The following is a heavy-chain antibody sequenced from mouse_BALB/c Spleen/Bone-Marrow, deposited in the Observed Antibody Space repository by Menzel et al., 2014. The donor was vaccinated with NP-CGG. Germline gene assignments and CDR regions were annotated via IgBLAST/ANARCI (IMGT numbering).Heavy chain of an antibody. V-gene: IGHV1S29*02. CDR3: ARGWLLSWFAY. J-gene: IGHJ3*01. D-gene: IGHD2-3*01. CDR2: IYPYNGGT. Sequence: VQLQQSGRELVKPGASVKISCKASGYTFSDYNMHWVKQSHGKSLEWIGNIYPYNGGTGYNQKFKRKATLTVDNSSSTAYTELRSLTSEDSAVYHCARGWLLSWFAYWGQGTLVTVSA. CDR1: GYTFSDYN.